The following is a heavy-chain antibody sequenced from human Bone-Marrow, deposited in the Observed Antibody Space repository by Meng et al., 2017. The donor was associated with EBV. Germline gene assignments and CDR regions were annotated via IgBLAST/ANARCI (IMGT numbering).Heavy chain of an antibody. D-gene: IGHD3-16*01. CDR3: ARKGGLGGWFDP. V-gene: IGHV1-69*01. J-gene: IGHJ5*02. CDR1: GGTFSSYA. CDR2: IIPIFGTA. Sequence: QVQVGELGAGVKKPGSSVKVSCKASGGTFSSYAISWVRQAPGQGLEWMGGIIPIFGTANYAQKFQGRVTITADESTSTAYMELSSLRSEDTAVYYCARKGGLGGWFDPWGQGTLVTVSS.